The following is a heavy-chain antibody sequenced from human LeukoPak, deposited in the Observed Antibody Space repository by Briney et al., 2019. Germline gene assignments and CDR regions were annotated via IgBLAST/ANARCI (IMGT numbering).Heavy chain of an antibody. Sequence: GGSLRLSCAASGFTFSSYAMHWVRQAPGKGLEWVAVISYDGSNKYYADSVKGRFTISRDNSKNTLYLQMNSLRAEDTAVYYCARDLYSSGWYEEYYFDYWGQGTLVTVSS. CDR1: GFTFSSYA. CDR3: ARDLYSSGWYEEYYFDY. J-gene: IGHJ4*02. D-gene: IGHD6-19*01. CDR2: ISYDGSNK. V-gene: IGHV3-30-3*01.